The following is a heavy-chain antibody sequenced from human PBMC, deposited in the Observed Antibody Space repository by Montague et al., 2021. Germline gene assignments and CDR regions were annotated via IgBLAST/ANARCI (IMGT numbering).Heavy chain of an antibody. Sequence: SLRLSCAASGFAFNMYWMHWVRQAPGKGLVWVSSIHGNGGATYSADFVRGRFTISRDNAKNTLYLQMNSLEAEDTAIYYCVRSCSVTNSYTGDAFDVWGHGTMVTVSS. D-gene: IGHD3-16*02. CDR2: IHGNGGAT. CDR3: VRSCSVTNSYTGDAFDV. V-gene: IGHV3-74*01. J-gene: IGHJ3*01. CDR1: GFAFNMYW.